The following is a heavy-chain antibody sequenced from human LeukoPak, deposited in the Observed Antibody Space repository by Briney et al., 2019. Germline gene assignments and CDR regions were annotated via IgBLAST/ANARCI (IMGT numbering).Heavy chain of an antibody. J-gene: IGHJ4*02. CDR1: GGSISGYY. CDR3: ARGGPSYYDSSGSDY. Sequence: SETLSLTCTVSGGSISGYYWSWIRQPPGKGLEWIGYIYYSGSTNYNPSLKSRITISVDTSRKQLSLKLSTVTAADTAIYYCARGGPSYYDSSGSDYWGQGTLSPSPQ. D-gene: IGHD3-22*01. V-gene: IGHV4-59*01. CDR2: IYYSGST.